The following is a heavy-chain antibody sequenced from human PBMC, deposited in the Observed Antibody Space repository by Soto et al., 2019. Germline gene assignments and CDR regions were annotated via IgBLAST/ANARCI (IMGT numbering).Heavy chain of an antibody. CDR3: VSWAGSSY. J-gene: IGHJ4*02. CDR1: GFTFNTSW. CDR2: MNQHGSEK. Sequence: EVQLVESGGGLVQPGGSLRLSCAASGFTFNTSWMSWVRRAPGKGLEWVAHMNQHGSEKYYVDSVKGRFTISGDDAKNSRYLQINSLGAEDTAVYYCVSWAGSSYWGQGTLVTVSS. V-gene: IGHV3-7*05. D-gene: IGHD3-10*01.